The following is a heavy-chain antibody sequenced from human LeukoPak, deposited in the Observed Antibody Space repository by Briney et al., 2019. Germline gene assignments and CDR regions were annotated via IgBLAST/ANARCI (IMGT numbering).Heavy chain of an antibody. J-gene: IGHJ4*02. CDR1: TFSNYW. CDR3: ARQYSYGIDY. Sequence: TFSNYWMSWVRQAPGKGLEWIGSIYYSGGTYYNPSLKSRVTISVDTSKNQFSLKLSSVTAADTAVYYCARQYSYGIDYWGQGTLVTVSS. D-gene: IGHD5-18*01. CDR2: IYYSGGT. V-gene: IGHV4-39*01.